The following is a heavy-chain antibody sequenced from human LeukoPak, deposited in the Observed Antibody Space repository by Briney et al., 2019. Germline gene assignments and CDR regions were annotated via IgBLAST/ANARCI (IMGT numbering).Heavy chain of an antibody. CDR2: IIPIFGTA. D-gene: IGHD4-23*01. CDR3: ATETVVTRGSVAY. V-gene: IGHV1-69*06. J-gene: IGHJ4*02. CDR1: GGTFSSYA. Sequence: SVKVSCKASGGTFSSYAISWVRQAPGQGLEWMGGIIPIFGTANYAQKFQGRVTMTEDTSTDTAYMELSSLRSEDTAVYYCATETVVTRGSVAYWGQGTLVTVSS.